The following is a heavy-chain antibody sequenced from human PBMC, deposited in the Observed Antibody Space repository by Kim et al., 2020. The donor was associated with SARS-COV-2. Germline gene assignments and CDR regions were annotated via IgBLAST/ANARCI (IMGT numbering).Heavy chain of an antibody. Sequence: GGSLRLSCAASGFTFSSYAMSWVRQAPGKGLEWVSAISGSGGSTYYADSVKGRFTISRDNSKNTLYLQMNSLRAEDTAVYYCAKDGPDYDFWSGYSLYYYYMDVWGKGTTVTVSS. V-gene: IGHV3-23*01. CDR3: AKDGPDYDFWSGYSLYYYYMDV. D-gene: IGHD3-3*01. CDR1: GFTFSSYA. CDR2: ISGSGGST. J-gene: IGHJ6*03.